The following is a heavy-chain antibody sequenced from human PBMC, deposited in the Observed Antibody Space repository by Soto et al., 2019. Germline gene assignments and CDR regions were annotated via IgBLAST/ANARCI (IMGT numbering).Heavy chain of an antibody. J-gene: IGHJ4*02. CDR1: GYTFTSYA. Sequence: QVQLVQSGAEVKKPGASVKVSCKASGYTFTSYAMHWVRQAPGQRLEWMGWINAGNGNTKYSQKFQARVTITRDTSASTGYRELSSLRSEDTAVYYCARGLAPYYLDYWGQGTLVTVSS. D-gene: IGHD6-19*01. V-gene: IGHV1-3*01. CDR2: INAGNGNT. CDR3: ARGLAPYYLDY.